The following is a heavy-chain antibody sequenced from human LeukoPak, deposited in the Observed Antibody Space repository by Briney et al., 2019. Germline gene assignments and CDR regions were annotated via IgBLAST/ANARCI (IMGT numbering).Heavy chain of an antibody. CDR2: IYYSGST. Sequence: SETLSLTCTVSGYSISSGFYWGWIRQPPGKGLECIGSIYYSGSTYYNPSLKSRVTISVDTSKNQFSLKLSSVTAADTAVYYCARASSGSYPIFDYWGQGTLVTVSS. J-gene: IGHJ4*02. V-gene: IGHV4-38-2*02. CDR3: ARASSGSYPIFDY. CDR1: GYSISSGFY. D-gene: IGHD1-26*01.